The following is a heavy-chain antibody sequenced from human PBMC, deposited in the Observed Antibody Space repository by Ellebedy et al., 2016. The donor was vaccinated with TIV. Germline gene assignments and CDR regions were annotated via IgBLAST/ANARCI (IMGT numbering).Heavy chain of an antibody. Sequence: GESLKISXAASGFTFSSYSMNWVRQAPGKGLEWVSSISSSSSYIYYADSVKGRFTISRDNAKNSLYLQMNSLRAEDTAVYYCAREHSLSDYVWGSYRHFDYWGQGTLVTVSS. V-gene: IGHV3-21*01. CDR2: ISSSSSYI. CDR1: GFTFSSYS. D-gene: IGHD3-16*02. CDR3: AREHSLSDYVWGSYRHFDY. J-gene: IGHJ4*02.